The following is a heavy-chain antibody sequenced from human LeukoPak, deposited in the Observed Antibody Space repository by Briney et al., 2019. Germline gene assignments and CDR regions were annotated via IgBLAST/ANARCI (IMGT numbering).Heavy chain of an antibody. CDR2: INPYNGNT. V-gene: IGHV1-18*01. Sequence: GASVKVSCKASGYTFTSYGISWVRQAPGQGLEWMGWINPYNGNTNYAQKLQGRVTMTTDTSTSTAYMELRSLRSDDTAVYYCARDSYDSSGYYLVSYYYYYMDVWGKGTTVTVSS. J-gene: IGHJ6*03. CDR1: GYTFTSYG. D-gene: IGHD3-22*01. CDR3: ARDSYDSSGYYLVSYYYYYMDV.